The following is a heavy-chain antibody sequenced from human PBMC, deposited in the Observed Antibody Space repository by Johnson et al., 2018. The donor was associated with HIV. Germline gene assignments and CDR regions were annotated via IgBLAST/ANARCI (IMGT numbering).Heavy chain of an antibody. D-gene: IGHD3-22*01. CDR2: VSYDGRNT. Sequence: QVQLVESGGGVVQPGRSLRLSCAASGFIFSDYAIHWVRQAPGQGLEWVSVVSYDGRNTKYADSVKSRFTISRDNSKNTLSLQLNNLRPDDTAIYYCAKDAKDYYDSSGYYYEHDAFDIWGQGTMVTVSS. CDR1: GFIFSDYA. V-gene: IGHV3-30*18. CDR3: AKDAKDYYDSSGYYYEHDAFDI. J-gene: IGHJ3*02.